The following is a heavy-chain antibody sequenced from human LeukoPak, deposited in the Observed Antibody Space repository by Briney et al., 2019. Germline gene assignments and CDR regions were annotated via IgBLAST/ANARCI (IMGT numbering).Heavy chain of an antibody. D-gene: IGHD5-24*01. Sequence: SGPTLVNPTQTLTLTCTFSGFSLSASGMCVSWIRQPPGKALEWLARIDWDDDKYYSTPLKTRLTISKDTSKNQVVLTMTNMDPVDTATYYCARILLSGEMATSPLDYWGQGTLVAVSS. V-gene: IGHV2-70*11. J-gene: IGHJ4*02. CDR2: IDWDDDK. CDR3: ARILLSGEMATSPLDY. CDR1: GFSLSASGMC.